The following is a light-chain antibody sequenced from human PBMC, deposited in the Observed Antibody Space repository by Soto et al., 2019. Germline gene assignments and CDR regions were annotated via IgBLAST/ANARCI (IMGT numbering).Light chain of an antibody. CDR3: SSYSDFSPL. Sequence: QYALTQPASVSGSPGQSITISCTGSSGDVGYYNYVSWYQHHPGKAPKLIIYDVSNRPSGVSNRFSGSKSANTASLTISGLQAEDEADYYCSSYSDFSPLFGGGTKVTVL. CDR2: DVS. J-gene: IGLJ2*01. CDR1: SGDVGYYNY. V-gene: IGLV2-14*03.